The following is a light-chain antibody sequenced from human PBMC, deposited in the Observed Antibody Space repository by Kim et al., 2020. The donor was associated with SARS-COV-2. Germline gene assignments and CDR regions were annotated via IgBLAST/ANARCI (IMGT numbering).Light chain of an antibody. V-gene: IGLV1-44*01. J-gene: IGLJ2*01. CDR2: SSD. CDR1: SSTIGSNS. CDR3: AAWDDSLSAVV. Sequence: QRATITCSRSSSTIGSNSLNWYQPLPASAPKLLICSSDQRPSGVPDRFSGSKSGTSASLAISGLQSEDEADYYCAAWDDSLSAVVFGGGTQLTVL.